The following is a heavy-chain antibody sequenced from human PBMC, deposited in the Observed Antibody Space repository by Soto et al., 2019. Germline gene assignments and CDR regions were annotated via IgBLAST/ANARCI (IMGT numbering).Heavy chain of an antibody. V-gene: IGHV3-30*18. J-gene: IGHJ6*02. CDR1: GFSFASYG. D-gene: IGHD6-6*01. Sequence: QVQLVESGGGVVQPGRSLRLSCEGSGFSFASYGIHWVRQAPGKGLEWVAVISPDGSKKYHADSVKGRFSVSRDNSKNTPFLELNTLRPEDSGLYYCAKAHVAARPFRRHNHFGVDVWGQGPMVIVSS. CDR2: ISPDGSKK. CDR3: AKAHVAARPFRRHNHFGVDV.